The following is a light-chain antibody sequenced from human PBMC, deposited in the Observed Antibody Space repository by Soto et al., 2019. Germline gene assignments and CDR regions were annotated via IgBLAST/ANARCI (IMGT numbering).Light chain of an antibody. Sequence: DIVMTQSPATLSVSPGERATLSCRASQSVSSNLAWYQQKPGQAPRLLLYGASTRATGIPDRFSGSGSETEFTLTISSLQPEDFAVYYCQQYDNWPPWTFGQGTKVEIK. CDR2: GAS. CDR1: QSVSSN. J-gene: IGKJ1*01. V-gene: IGKV3-15*01. CDR3: QQYDNWPPWT.